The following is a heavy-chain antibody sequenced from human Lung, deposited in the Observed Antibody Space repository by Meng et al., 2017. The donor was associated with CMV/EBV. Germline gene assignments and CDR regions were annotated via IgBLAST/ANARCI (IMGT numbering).Heavy chain of an antibody. V-gene: IGHV4-34*01. J-gene: IGHJ6*02. CDR3: ATIAAAERNGMDV. CDR1: GGSFSGYY. D-gene: IGHD6-13*01. CDR2: INHSGST. Sequence: ESLKISCAVYGGSFSGYYWSWIRQPPGKGLEWIGEINHSGSTNYNPSLKSRVTISVDTSKNQFSLKLSSVTAADTAVYYCATIAAAERNGMDVWGQGTTVTVSS.